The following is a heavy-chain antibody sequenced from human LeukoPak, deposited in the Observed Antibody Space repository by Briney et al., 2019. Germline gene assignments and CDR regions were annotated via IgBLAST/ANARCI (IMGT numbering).Heavy chain of an antibody. CDR1: GGSISSSNW. Sequence: PSETLSLTCAVSGGSISSSNWWSWVRQPPGKGLEWIGEIYHSGSTNYNPSLKSRVTISVDTSKNQFSLKLNSVTAADTAVYYCASNYYASTGYYHTGLYYFDYWGQGTLVTVSS. V-gene: IGHV4-4*02. CDR3: ASNYYASTGYYHTGLYYFDY. CDR2: IYHSGST. J-gene: IGHJ4*02. D-gene: IGHD3-22*01.